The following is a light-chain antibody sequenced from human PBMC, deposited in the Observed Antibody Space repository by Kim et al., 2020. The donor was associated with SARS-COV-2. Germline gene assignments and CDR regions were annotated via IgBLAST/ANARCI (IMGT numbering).Light chain of an antibody. CDR2: ATD. Sequence: QGVTISCFGSGSNIARNVVNWYQQFPGTAPKLLSYATDQRSSGVPDRFSGSRSGTSASLDISGLQSDDEADYYCGTWDDSLNEWVFGGGTKVTVL. J-gene: IGLJ3*02. V-gene: IGLV1-44*01. CDR3: GTWDDSLNEWV. CDR1: GSNIARNV.